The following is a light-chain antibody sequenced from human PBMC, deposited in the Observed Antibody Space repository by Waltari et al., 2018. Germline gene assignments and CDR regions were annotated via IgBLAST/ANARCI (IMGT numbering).Light chain of an antibody. Sequence: DAVMTQSPLSLPVTLGQPDSISCRSSQSLVHDHGNTYLNWLQQRPGQSPRRLIYKVSNRDSGVPDRCSGSGSGTDFTLKISRVEAEDFGAIYYCMQATYWPYTFGQGTKLEIK. J-gene: IGKJ2*01. CDR3: MQATYWPYT. CDR1: QSLVHDHGNTY. CDR2: KVS. V-gene: IGKV2-30*02.